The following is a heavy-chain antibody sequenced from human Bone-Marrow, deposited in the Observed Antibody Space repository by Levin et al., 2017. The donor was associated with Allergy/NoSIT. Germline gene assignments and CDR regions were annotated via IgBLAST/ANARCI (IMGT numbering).Heavy chain of an antibody. CDR1: RGTFSSHA. V-gene: IGHV1-69*01. CDR2: IIPTFGTT. D-gene: IGHD3-10*01. J-gene: IGHJ3*01. Sequence: KISCRASRGTFSSHAISWLRQAPGQGLEWMGGIIPTFGTTNYAQKFQGRVTITADESTSTAYMGLSSLRSDDTAVYYCARAYRYGWGSAFDLWGQGTMVTVSS. CDR3: ARAYRYGWGSAFDL.